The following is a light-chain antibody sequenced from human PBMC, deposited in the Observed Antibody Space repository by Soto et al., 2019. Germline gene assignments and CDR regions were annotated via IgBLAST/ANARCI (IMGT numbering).Light chain of an antibody. V-gene: IGLV2-14*01. CDR3: SSYTSSSTLYA. Sequence: QSVLTQPASVSGSPGQSITISCTGISSDVGRYNYVSWYQQHPGKAPKLMIHDVSNRPSGVSDRFSGSKSGNTASLTISGLQAEDEADYYCSSYTSSSTLYAFGTGTKLTVL. CDR1: SSDVGRYNY. CDR2: DVS. J-gene: IGLJ1*01.